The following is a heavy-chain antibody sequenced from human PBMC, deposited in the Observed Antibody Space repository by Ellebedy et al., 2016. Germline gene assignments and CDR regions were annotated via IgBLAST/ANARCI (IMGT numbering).Heavy chain of an antibody. D-gene: IGHD3-9*01. CDR1: GYTFSNSP. J-gene: IGHJ6*02. V-gene: IGHV1-58*02. CDR2: IVVGSGYT. CDR3: AATPNLDWSRYYYYYGVDV. Sequence: ASVKVSCKASGYTFSNSPITWVRQAPGQRLEWIGWIVVGSGYTNYAQTFQERVTVTTDMSTNTAYMELSSLKSDDTAVYYCAATPNLDWSRYYYYYGVDVWGQGTTVTVSS.